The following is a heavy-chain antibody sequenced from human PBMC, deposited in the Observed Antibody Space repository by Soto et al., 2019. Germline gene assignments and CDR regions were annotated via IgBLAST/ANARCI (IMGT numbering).Heavy chain of an antibody. CDR1: EYSFCDYY. CDR2: INLNDGGT. Sequence: ASVKVYCKGSEYSFCDYYLHWLRQAPGQGLEWMGWINLNDGGTNYARKFQGRVTMTSDKSITTVYMELSSLRYDDTAVYYCVKSDCGSAGCRRLAQWGQGTLVTVPS. J-gene: IGHJ4*01. D-gene: IGHD2-21*01. V-gene: IGHV1-2*02. CDR3: VKSDCGSAGCRRLAQ.